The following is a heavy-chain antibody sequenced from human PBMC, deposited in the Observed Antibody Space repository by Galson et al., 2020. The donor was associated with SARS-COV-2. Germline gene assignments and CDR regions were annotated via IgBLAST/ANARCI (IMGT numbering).Heavy chain of an antibody. J-gene: IGHJ5*02. CDR1: GFTFSTYV. CDR3: GKGTVGDT. V-gene: IGHV3-23*01. Sequence: GGSLRLSCAASGFTFSTYVMSWVRQAPGKGLEWVSGISGSGGVTYYADSVKGRFSISRDNSKDMLYLQMNSLRAEDTAFYYCGKGTVGDTWGQGTLVTVSS. D-gene: IGHD1-26*01. CDR2: ISGSGGVT.